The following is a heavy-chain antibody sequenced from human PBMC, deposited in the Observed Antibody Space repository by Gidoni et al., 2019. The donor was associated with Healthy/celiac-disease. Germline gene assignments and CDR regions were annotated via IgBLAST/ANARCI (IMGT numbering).Heavy chain of an antibody. CDR2: ISGSGVST. V-gene: IGHV3-23*01. J-gene: IGHJ4*02. CDR3: AKGPKYQLLATPLDY. D-gene: IGHD2-2*01. CDR1: GFTFSSYA. Sequence: EVTLLESGGGLVQPGGSLRLSCAASGFTFSSYAMSWVRQAPGKGLEWVSAISGSGVSTYYADSVKGRFTISRDNSKNTLYLQMNSLRAEDTAVYYCAKGPKYQLLATPLDYWGQGTLVTVSS.